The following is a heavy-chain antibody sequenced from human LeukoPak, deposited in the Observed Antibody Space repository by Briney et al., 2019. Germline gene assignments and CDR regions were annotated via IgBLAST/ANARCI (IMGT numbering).Heavy chain of an antibody. CDR1: GFTFSSYG. J-gene: IGHJ5*02. Sequence: GGSLRLSCVASGFTFSSYGMNWVREAPGKGLEWVAVISYDGSNKYYADSVKGRFTISRDNSKNTLYLQMNSLRAEDTAVYYCAKSGIAVAGAPNLNWFDPWGQGTLVTVSS. D-gene: IGHD6-19*01. V-gene: IGHV3-30*18. CDR3: AKSGIAVAGAPNLNWFDP. CDR2: ISYDGSNK.